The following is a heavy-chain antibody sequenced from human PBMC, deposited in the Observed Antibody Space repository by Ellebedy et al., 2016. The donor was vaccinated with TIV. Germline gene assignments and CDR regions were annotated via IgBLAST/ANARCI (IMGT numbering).Heavy chain of an antibody. CDR3: ARDMRYCSGGRCYSYGMDV. CDR1: GGTFSTYG. Sequence: AASVKVSCKASGGTFSTYGISWVRQAPGQGLEWMGMSIPMFGSTNSAQKFQGRVTITADESTSTAYMELSSLSPEDTAVYYCARDMRYCSGGRCYSYGMDVWGQGTTVTVSS. J-gene: IGHJ6*02. CDR2: SIPMFGST. D-gene: IGHD2-15*01. V-gene: IGHV1-69*13.